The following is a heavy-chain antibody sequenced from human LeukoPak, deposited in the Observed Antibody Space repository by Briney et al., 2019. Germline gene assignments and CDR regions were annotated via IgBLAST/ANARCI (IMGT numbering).Heavy chain of an antibody. CDR3: ARVYYYGSGSYGY. D-gene: IGHD3-10*01. V-gene: IGHV4-39*07. Sequence: TFSNYWMSWIRQPPGKGLEWIGSIYYSGSTYYNPSLKSRVTISVDTSKNQFSLKLSSVTAADTAVYYCARVYYYGSGSYGYWGQGTLVTVSS. CDR1: TFSNYW. CDR2: IYYSGST. J-gene: IGHJ4*02.